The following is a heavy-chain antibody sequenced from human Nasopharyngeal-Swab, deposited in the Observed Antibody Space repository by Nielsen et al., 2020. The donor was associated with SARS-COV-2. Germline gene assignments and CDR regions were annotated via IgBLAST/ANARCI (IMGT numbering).Heavy chain of an antibody. CDR3: ARGVETIHH. Sequence: GALRLSCAASGFSFSEYYMSWIRQAPGKGLEWISDISSSGSITHYADSMKGRFTISRDNAKKSLYLQMNSLRAEDTAVYYCARGVETIHHWGQGSLVTVSS. CDR1: GFSFSEYY. V-gene: IGHV3-11*04. D-gene: IGHD5-24*01. CDR2: ISSSGSIT. J-gene: IGHJ1*01.